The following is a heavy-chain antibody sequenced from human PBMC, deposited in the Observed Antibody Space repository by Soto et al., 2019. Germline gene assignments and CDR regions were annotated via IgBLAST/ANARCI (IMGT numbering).Heavy chain of an antibody. V-gene: IGHV3-74*03. CDR1: GLTFRSYW. CDR2: INTDGSVA. CDR3: VSDMQLWRLDS. D-gene: IGHD2-21*01. Sequence: EVQLVESGGGLVQPGESLRLSCAASGLTFRSYWMHWVRQAPGKVLVWVSRINTDGSVAMYVDSVKGRFTISRDNGKNTLYLHMNSLRAEDTAVYYCVSDMQLWRLDSWVQGNLVTVSS. J-gene: IGHJ4*02.